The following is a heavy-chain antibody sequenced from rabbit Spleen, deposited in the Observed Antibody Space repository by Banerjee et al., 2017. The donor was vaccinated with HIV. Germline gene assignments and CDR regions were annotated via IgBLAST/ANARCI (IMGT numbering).Heavy chain of an antibody. D-gene: IGHD1-1*01. CDR2: ISGDSSDTT. CDR3: ARDLVGVIGWNFYL. CDR1: GFSFSSGYD. Sequence: QEQLVESGGGLVKPEGSLTLTCKASGFSFSSGYDMCWVRQAPGKGLEWIACISGDSSDTTAYATWAKGRFTISRTSSTTVTLRMTSLTAADTATYFCARDLVGVIGWNFYLWGPGTLVTVS. V-gene: IGHV1S45*01. J-gene: IGHJ4*01.